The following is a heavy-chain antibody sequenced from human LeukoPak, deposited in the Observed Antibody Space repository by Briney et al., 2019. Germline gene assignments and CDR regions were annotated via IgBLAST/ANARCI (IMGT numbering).Heavy chain of an antibody. D-gene: IGHD3-3*01. CDR2: IYYSGST. Sequence: PSETLSLTCTVSGGSISSSSYYWGWIRQPPGKGLEWIGSIYYSGSTYYNPSLKSRVTISVDTSKNQFSLKLSSVTAADTAVYYCARDGAGDYDFWSGYQYNWFDPWGQGTLVTVSS. CDR3: ARDGAGDYDFWSGYQYNWFDP. J-gene: IGHJ5*02. V-gene: IGHV4-39*07. CDR1: GGSISSSSYY.